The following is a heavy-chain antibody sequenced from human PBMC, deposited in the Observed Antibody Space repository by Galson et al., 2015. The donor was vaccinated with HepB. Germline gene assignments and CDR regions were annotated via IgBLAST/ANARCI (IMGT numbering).Heavy chain of an antibody. V-gene: IGHV5-51*01. Sequence: QSGAEVKKPGESLKISCKGSGYSFPSYWIGWVRQLPGKGLELMGIIYPGDSDIKYSPSFRGQVTISADKSISTAYLQWSSLKASDTAMYYCARYWGSYSPRVSAFDIWGQGTMVTVSS. D-gene: IGHD1-26*01. CDR2: IYPGDSDI. CDR1: GYSFPSYW. CDR3: ARYWGSYSPRVSAFDI. J-gene: IGHJ3*02.